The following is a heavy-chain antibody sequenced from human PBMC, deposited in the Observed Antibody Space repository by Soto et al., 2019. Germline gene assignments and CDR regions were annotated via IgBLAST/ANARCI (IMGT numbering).Heavy chain of an antibody. J-gene: IGHJ6*03. V-gene: IGHV3-23*01. CDR2: ISGSGGST. D-gene: IGHD2-2*01. CDR1: GFTFSSYG. CDR3: AKGYCSSTSCYYYYYMDV. Sequence: GGSLRLSCAASGFTFSSYGMHWVRQAPGKGLEWVSAISGSGGSTYYADSVKGRFTISRDNSKNTLYLQMNSLRAEDAAVYYCAKGYCSSTSCYYYYYMDVWGKGTTVTVSS.